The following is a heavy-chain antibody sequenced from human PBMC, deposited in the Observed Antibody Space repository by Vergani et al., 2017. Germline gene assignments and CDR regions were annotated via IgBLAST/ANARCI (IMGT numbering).Heavy chain of an antibody. CDR1: GFTFDDYT. V-gene: IGHV3-43*01. CDR2: ISWDVSST. CDR3: AKYLRDSTDGLPDS. Sequence: EVQLVESGGVVVQPGGSLRLSCAASGFTFDDYTMHWVRQAPGKGLEWVSLISWDVSSTYYADSVKGRFTISRDNSKNSLYLQMNSLRTEDTALYYCAKYLRDSTDGLPDSWAPGTLVIVSS. D-gene: IGHD2-21*02. J-gene: IGHJ4*02.